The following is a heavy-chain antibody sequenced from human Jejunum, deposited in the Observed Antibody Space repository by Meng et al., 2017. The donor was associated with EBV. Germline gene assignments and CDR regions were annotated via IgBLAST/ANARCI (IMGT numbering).Heavy chain of an antibody. Sequence: LVESVGGLFPPVGSMRLSCAASRFIVSNSYFSWVRQAPGKGLEWVSVIYSDSTTHYADSVKGRFTMSRDNSKSTLFLQMDSLRAEDTAIYYCAKRETSGWYDLWGQGTLVTVSS. D-gene: IGHD6-19*01. J-gene: IGHJ5*01. CDR3: AKRETSGWYDL. CDR1: RFIVSNSY. CDR2: IYSDSTT. V-gene: IGHV3-53*01.